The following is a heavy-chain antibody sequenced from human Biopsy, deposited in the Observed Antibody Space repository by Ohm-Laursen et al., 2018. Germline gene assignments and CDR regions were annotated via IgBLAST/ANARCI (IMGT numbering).Heavy chain of an antibody. D-gene: IGHD2-15*01. V-gene: IGHV3-7*01. Sequence: SLRLSCAASGFIFSTYTMNWVRQAPGKGLEWVANINQDGSEKYYVDSVKGRFTISRDSAKDSLDLQMSSLRVEDTALYYCASAHQYCSATTCNGGSDFWGQGTLVTVSS. CDR3: ASAHQYCSATTCNGGSDF. CDR1: GFIFSTYT. J-gene: IGHJ4*02. CDR2: INQDGSEK.